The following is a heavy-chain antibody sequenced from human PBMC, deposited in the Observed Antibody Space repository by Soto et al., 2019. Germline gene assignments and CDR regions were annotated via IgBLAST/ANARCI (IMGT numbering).Heavy chain of an antibody. Sequence: PVGSLRLSCAASGFTFSSHSMNWVRQAPGKGLEWVSSISSSSSYIYYADSVKGRFTISRDNAKNSLYLQMNSLRAEDTAVYYCAREDYDILTGYYAFDYWGQGTLVTVSS. CDR3: AREDYDILTGYYAFDY. V-gene: IGHV3-21*01. CDR1: GFTFSSHS. D-gene: IGHD3-9*01. CDR2: ISSSSSYI. J-gene: IGHJ4*02.